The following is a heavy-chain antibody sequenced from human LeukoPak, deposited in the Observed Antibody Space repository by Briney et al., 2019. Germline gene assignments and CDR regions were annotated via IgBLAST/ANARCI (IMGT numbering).Heavy chain of an antibody. D-gene: IGHD3-22*01. V-gene: IGHV3-21*01. Sequence: GGSLRLSCAASGFTFSSYSMNWARQAPGKGLEWVSSISSSSSYIYYADSVKGRFTISRDNAKNSLYLQMNSLRAEDTAVYYCARGRSSGPDRYFDYWGQGTLVTVSS. J-gene: IGHJ4*02. CDR2: ISSSSSYI. CDR1: GFTFSSYS. CDR3: ARGRSSGPDRYFDY.